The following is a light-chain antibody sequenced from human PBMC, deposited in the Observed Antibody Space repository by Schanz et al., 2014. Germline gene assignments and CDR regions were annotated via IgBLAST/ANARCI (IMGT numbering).Light chain of an antibody. J-gene: IGKJ4*01. CDR3: QQRDDWPLT. Sequence: EIALTQSPGTLSLSPGDWASLSCRASQSVRNFLAWYQQKPGLAPRLLIYDASNRATGIPARFSGSGSGTDFTLTISRLEPEDFAVYYCQQRDDWPLTFGGGTKVEI. V-gene: IGKV3-11*01. CDR2: DAS. CDR1: QSVRNF.